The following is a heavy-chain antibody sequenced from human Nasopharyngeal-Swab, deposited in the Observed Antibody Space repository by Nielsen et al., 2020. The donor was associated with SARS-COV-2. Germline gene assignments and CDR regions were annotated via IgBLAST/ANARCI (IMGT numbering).Heavy chain of an antibody. CDR3: ARTMNWYSSSWYEGYYYYYMDV. CDR1: GYSFTSYW. CDR2: IYPGDSDT. Sequence: GESLKISCKGSGYSFTSYWIGWARQMPGKGLGWMGIIYPGDSDTRYSPSFQGQVTISADKSISTAYLQWSSLKASDTAMYYCARTMNWYSSSWYEGYYYYYMDVWGKGTTVTVSS. V-gene: IGHV5-51*01. J-gene: IGHJ6*03. D-gene: IGHD6-13*01.